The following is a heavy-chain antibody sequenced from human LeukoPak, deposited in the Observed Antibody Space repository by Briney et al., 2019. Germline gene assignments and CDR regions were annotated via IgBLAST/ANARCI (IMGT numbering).Heavy chain of an antibody. Sequence: PSETLSLTCSVSGGSFSSYYWSWLRQSPGKGLEWVGFIYNTGGTYYNPSLNSRVTISLDTSKNQFSLKLSSVTAADTAVYYCARESLVATILLWGQGTLVTVSS. CDR2: IYNTGGT. D-gene: IGHD5-12*01. CDR1: GGSFSSYY. J-gene: IGHJ4*02. CDR3: ARESLVATILL. V-gene: IGHV4-4*08.